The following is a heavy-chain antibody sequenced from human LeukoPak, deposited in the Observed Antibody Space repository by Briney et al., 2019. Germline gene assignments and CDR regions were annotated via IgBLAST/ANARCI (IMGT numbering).Heavy chain of an antibody. J-gene: IGHJ3*02. CDR1: GFTFSNYA. D-gene: IGHD2-15*01. CDR3: AKDLEEDIVVVVAAKENDAFDI. V-gene: IGHV3-23*01. Sequence: GGSLRLSCAASGFTFSNYAMSWVRQAPGKGLEWVSGISGSGDRTYYTDSVKGRFTISRDNSKNTLYLQINSLRAEDTAVYYCAKDLEEDIVVVVAAKENDAFDIWGQGTMVTVSS. CDR2: ISGSGDRT.